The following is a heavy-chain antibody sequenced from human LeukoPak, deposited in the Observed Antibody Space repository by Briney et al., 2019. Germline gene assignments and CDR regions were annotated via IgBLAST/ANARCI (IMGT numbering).Heavy chain of an antibody. CDR3: ARAGYSSSWYVGEYYFDY. V-gene: IGHV4-59*08. Sequence: SETLSLICTVSGGSISSYYWSWIRQPPGKGLEWIGYIYYSGSTNYNPSLKSRVTISVDTSKNQFSLKLSSVTAADTAVYYCARAGYSSSWYVGEYYFDYWGQGTLVTVSS. D-gene: IGHD6-13*01. CDR2: IYYSGST. J-gene: IGHJ4*02. CDR1: GGSISSYY.